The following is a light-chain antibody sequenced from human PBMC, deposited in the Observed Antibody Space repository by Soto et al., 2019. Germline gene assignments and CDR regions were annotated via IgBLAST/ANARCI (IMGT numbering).Light chain of an antibody. CDR2: GAS. CDR1: QSVSSY. V-gene: IGKV3-11*01. Sequence: EIVLTQSPATLSLSPGERATLSCRASQSVSSYLAWYQQKPGQAPRLLIYGASNRATGIPARFSGSGSGTDFTLTISSLEPDDFAVYYCQQRGNWPVTFGQGTKVDIK. J-gene: IGKJ1*01. CDR3: QQRGNWPVT.